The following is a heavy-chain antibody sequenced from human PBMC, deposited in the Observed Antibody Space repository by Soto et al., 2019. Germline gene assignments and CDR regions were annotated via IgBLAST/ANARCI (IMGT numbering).Heavy chain of an antibody. D-gene: IGHD3-3*01. J-gene: IGHJ4*02. Sequence: PGGSLRLCCAASGLPFSSYSMTWVRQAPGKGLEWVSAISGSGAGTYYADSVKGRFTISRDNSENTLYLQMNSLRAEDTTIYYCAKNPHITIFGVVIDYWGQGTLVTVSS. CDR3: AKNPHITIFGVVIDY. V-gene: IGHV3-23*01. CDR2: ISGSGAGT. CDR1: GLPFSSYS.